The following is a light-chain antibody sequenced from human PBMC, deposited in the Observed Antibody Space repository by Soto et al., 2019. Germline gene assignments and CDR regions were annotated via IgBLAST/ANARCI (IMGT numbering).Light chain of an antibody. CDR2: AAS. CDR1: QNIRTY. V-gene: IGKV1-39*01. Sequence: DLQMTQSPSSLSASVGDRVTITCRASQNIRTYLNWYQQRPGKAPQLLISAASSLQSGVPSRFSGSGSGTEFTLTISSLQPEDFATYYCQQSFNTPRTFGQGTKAEIK. J-gene: IGKJ1*01. CDR3: QQSFNTPRT.